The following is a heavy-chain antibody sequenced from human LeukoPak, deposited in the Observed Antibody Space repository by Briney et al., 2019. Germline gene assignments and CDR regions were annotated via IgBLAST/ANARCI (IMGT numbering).Heavy chain of an antibody. J-gene: IGHJ6*02. CDR2: MNPNSGKT. V-gene: IGHV1-8*01. CDR1: GYTFTSYD. Sequence: ASVTVSCKASGYTFTSYDINWVRQATGQGLEWMGWMNPNSGKTGYAQKFQGRVTMTRNTSISTAYMELSSLRSEDTAVYYCASTYYYGSGSYWPVYYHYGMDVWGQGTTVTVSS. CDR3: ASTYYYGSGSYWPVYYHYGMDV. D-gene: IGHD3-10*01.